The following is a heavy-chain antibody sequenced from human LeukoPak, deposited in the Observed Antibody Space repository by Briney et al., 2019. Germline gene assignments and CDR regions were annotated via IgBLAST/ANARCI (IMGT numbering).Heavy chain of an antibody. V-gene: IGHV4-4*07. CDR2: VHTSEST. J-gene: IGHJ4*02. CDR1: GXSISGYY. D-gene: IGHD4-11*01. CDR3: ARVGDYNDLVY. Sequence: SETLSLTCTVSGXSISGYYWSWIRQSAGKGQEWIGRVHTSESTNYNPSLKSRVTISVDTSKNQFSLKLSSVTAADTAVYYCARVGDYNDLVYWGRGTLVTVSS.